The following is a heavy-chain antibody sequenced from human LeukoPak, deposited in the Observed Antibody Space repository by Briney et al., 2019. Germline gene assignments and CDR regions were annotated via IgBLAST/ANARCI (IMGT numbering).Heavy chain of an antibody. V-gene: IGHV1-69*13. D-gene: IGHD3-22*01. Sequence: ASVKVSCKASGGTFSSYAISWVRQAPGQGLEWMGGIIPIFGTANYAQKFQGRVTITADESTSTAYMELSSLRSEDTAVYYCARGGFGSSGYYSIPFDYWGQGTLVTVSS. J-gene: IGHJ4*02. CDR1: GGTFSSYA. CDR3: ARGGFGSSGYYSIPFDY. CDR2: IIPIFGTA.